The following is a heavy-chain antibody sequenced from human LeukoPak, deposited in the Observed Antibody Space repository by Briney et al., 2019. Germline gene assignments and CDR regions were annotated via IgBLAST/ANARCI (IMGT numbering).Heavy chain of an antibody. CDR3: ARQAYYDLV. V-gene: IGHV4-39*01. CDR2: IYHSGST. Sequence: ASETLSLTCTVSGGSISSSSYYWGWIRQPPGKGLEWIGSIYHSGSTYYNPSLKSRVTISVDTSKNQFSLKLSSVTAADTAVYYCARQAYYDLVWGQGTMVTVSS. J-gene: IGHJ3*01. D-gene: IGHD3-3*01. CDR1: GGSISSSSYY.